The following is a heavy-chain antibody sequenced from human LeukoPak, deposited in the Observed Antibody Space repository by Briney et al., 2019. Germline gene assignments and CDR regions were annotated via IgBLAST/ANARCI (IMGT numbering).Heavy chain of an antibody. CDR3: ARGGRGWVHHTKEQENFDY. D-gene: IGHD1-26*01. Sequence: ASVKVSCKASGYTFTSYAMNWVRQAPGQGLEWMGWINTNTGNPTYAQGFTGRFVFSLDTSVSTAYLQISSLKAEDTAVYYCARGGRGWVHHTKEQENFDYWGQGTLVTVSS. J-gene: IGHJ4*02. V-gene: IGHV7-4-1*02. CDR2: INTNTGNP. CDR1: GYTFTSYA.